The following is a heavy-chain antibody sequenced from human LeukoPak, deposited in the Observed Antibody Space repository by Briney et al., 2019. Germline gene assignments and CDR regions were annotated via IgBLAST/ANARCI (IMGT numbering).Heavy chain of an antibody. D-gene: IGHD2-2*02. J-gene: IGHJ4*02. CDR3: AVAIPYTYYFDY. V-gene: IGHV4-59*01. CDR2: IYYSGNT. Sequence: SETLSLTCTVSGGSISSYYWSWIRQPPGKGLEWIGYIYYSGNTNYNPSLKSRVTISVDTSKNQFSLKLSSVTAADTAVYYCAVAIPYTYYFDYWGQGTLVTVSS. CDR1: GGSISSYY.